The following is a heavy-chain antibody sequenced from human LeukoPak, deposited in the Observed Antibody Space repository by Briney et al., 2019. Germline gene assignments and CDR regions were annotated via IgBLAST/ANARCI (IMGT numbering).Heavy chain of an antibody. V-gene: IGHV3-21*01. D-gene: IGHD5-18*01. CDR1: GFTFSSYS. Sequence: AGGSLRLSCAASGFTFSSYSMNWVRQAPGKGLEWVSPINSSSSYIYYADSVKGRFTISRDNAKNSLYLQMNSLRAEDSAVYYCARSLGYSYGYVFDYWGQGTLVTVSS. CDR3: ARSLGYSYGYVFDY. J-gene: IGHJ4*02. CDR2: INSSSSYI.